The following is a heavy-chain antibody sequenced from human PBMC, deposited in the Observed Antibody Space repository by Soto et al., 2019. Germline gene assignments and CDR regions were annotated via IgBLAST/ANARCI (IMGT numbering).Heavy chain of an antibody. CDR2: MTGRSGDP. CDR1: GYPFNKIA. CDR3: AREGGLGTEKHHDGLDV. D-gene: IGHD1-26*01. Sequence: QVKLVQSGGEVKKPGASVRVSCQASGYPFNKIAIHWVRQAPGHGLEWLGRMTGRSGDPTSAPTVRDRIPIATDTSNNTAYMELRSRTSDDTAVYYCAREGGLGTEKHHDGLDVWGQGTRVTVAS. V-gene: IGHV1-18*01. J-gene: IGHJ6*01.